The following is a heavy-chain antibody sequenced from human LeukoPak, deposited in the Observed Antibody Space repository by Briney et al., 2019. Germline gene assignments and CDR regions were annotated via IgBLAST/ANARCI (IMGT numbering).Heavy chain of an antibody. CDR1: SGPFRGDC. V-gene: IGHV4-34*01. CDR3: ATEGLAGTGTQWHVVDF. Sequence: PSENLSLTCAVSSGPFRGDCWTWIRQPPGKGLEWIGEINHSGNSNYNPSLTSRVTISVDRSKNQFSLRLNSVTAADTAIYYCATEGLAGTGTQWHVVDFWGQGTMVTVSS. CDR2: INHSGNS. J-gene: IGHJ3*01. D-gene: IGHD6-13*01.